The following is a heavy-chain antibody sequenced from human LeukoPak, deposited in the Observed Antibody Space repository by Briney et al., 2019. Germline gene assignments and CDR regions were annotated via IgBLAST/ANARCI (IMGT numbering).Heavy chain of an antibody. CDR3: VTGEYYFDSSGYYVDY. J-gene: IGHJ4*02. Sequence: PGGSLRLSCAASGFTFSDHYMDWVRQAPGKGLEWVGRTKNKANAYTIEYAASVKGRFTISRDDSKNSVSLQMNSLKTEDSAVYYCVTGEYYFDSSGYYVDYWGQGTQVTVSS. CDR2: TKNKANAYTI. V-gene: IGHV3-72*01. D-gene: IGHD3-22*01. CDR1: GFTFSDHY.